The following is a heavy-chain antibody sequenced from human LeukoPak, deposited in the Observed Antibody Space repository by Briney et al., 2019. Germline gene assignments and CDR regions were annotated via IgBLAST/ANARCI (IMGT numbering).Heavy chain of an antibody. CDR1: GFTVSSNY. D-gene: IGHD4-23*01. V-gene: IGHV3-66*01. CDR2: IYSGGST. Sequence: PGGSLRLSCAASGFTVSSNYMSWVRQAPGKGLEWVSVIYSGGSTYYADSVKGRFTISRDNSKNTLYLQMNSLRAEDTAVYYCARDWSPNSDAADAFDIWGQGTMVTVSS. CDR3: ARDWSPNSDAADAFDI. J-gene: IGHJ3*02.